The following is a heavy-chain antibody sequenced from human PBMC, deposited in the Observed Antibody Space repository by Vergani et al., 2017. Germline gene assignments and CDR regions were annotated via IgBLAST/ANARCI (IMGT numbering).Heavy chain of an antibody. CDR2: INTNTGNP. CDR1: GYTFTSYA. D-gene: IGHD4-11*01. J-gene: IGHJ6*03. CDR3: ARAPVTKYYYYYYMDV. Sequence: QVQLVQSGAEVKKPGASVKVSCKASGYTFTSYAMNWVRQAPGQGLEWMGWINTNTGNPTYAQGFTGRFVFSLNTPVSTAYLQISSLKAEDTAVYYCARAPVTKYYYYYYMDVWGKGTTVTVSS. V-gene: IGHV7-4-1*02.